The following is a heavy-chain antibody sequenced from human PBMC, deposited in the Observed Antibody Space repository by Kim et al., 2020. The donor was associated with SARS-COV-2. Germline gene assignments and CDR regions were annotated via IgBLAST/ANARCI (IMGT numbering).Heavy chain of an antibody. Sequence: GESLKISCKGSGYTFTSYWIGWVRQMPGKGLEWMGIIYPGDSDTRYSPSFQGQVTISADKSISTAYLQWSSLKASDTAMYYCARDSYCSSTTCSPLGFDYWGQRALVTVSS. CDR1: GYTFTSYW. CDR2: IYPGDSDT. CDR3: ARDSYCSSTTCSPLGFDY. D-gene: IGHD2-2*01. V-gene: IGHV5-51*01. J-gene: IGHJ4*02.